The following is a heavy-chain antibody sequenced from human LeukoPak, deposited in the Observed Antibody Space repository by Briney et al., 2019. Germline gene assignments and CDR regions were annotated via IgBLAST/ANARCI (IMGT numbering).Heavy chain of an antibody. CDR3: ASRAAGLAAAGTAVDY. D-gene: IGHD6-13*01. V-gene: IGHV3-23*01. Sequence: GGSLRLSCAASGFTFSSYAMSWVRQAPGKGLEWVSAISGSGGSTYYADSVKGRFTISRDNSKNTLYLQMNSLRAEDTAVYYCASRAAGLAAAGTAVDYWGQGTLVTVSS. CDR2: ISGSGGST. J-gene: IGHJ4*02. CDR1: GFTFSSYA.